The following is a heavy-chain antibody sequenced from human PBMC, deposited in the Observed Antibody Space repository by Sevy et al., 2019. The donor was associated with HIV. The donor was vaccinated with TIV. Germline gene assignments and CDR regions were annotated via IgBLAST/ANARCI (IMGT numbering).Heavy chain of an antibody. V-gene: IGHV3-21*05. J-gene: IGHJ4*02. CDR1: GFIFSNYA. CDR2: INNSSRFI. Sequence: GGSLRLSCAASGFIFSNYAIHWVRQAPGKGPEWVSYINNSSRFINYVDSVKGRFTISRDNAKNSLYLQMNSLRAGDTAVYYCARGKVLFDYWGQGTLVTVSS. CDR3: ARGKVLFDY.